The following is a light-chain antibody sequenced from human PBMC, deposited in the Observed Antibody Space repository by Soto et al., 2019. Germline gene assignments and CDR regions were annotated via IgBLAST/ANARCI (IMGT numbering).Light chain of an antibody. Sequence: DIQMTQSPSILSASVGDRVTITCRASQSISSWLAWYQQKPGKAPNLLIHKASHLESGVPSRFSGSGSGTEFDLTISSLQPGDCATYYCQHYNTYPWTFGQGNKVEIK. CDR2: KAS. CDR3: QHYNTYPWT. V-gene: IGKV1-5*03. CDR1: QSISSW. J-gene: IGKJ1*01.